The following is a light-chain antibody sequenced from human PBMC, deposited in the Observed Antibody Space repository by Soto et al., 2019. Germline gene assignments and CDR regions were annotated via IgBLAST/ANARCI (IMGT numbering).Light chain of an antibody. J-gene: IGKJ2*01. CDR2: AAA. CDR3: QQSYNIPYT. V-gene: IGKV1-39*01. CDR1: QSISSY. Sequence: DIQMTQSPSSLSASVGDRDTITCRASQSISSYVNWYQQKPGKAPKLLISAAAGLQSWVPSRFSGSGSGTDFTLAINSVQPEDFAAYYCQQSYNIPYTFGQGTKLEIK.